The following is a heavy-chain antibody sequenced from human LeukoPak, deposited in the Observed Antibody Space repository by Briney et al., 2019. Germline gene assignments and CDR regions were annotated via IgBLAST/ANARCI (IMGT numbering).Heavy chain of an antibody. CDR1: GGSFSGYY. D-gene: IGHD6-19*01. CDR2: INHSGST. J-gene: IGHJ5*02. V-gene: IGHV4-34*01. CDR3: ARDCSSGHNWFDP. Sequence: SETLSLTCAVYGGSFSGYYWSWIRQPPGKGLEWIGEINHSGSTNYNPSLKSRVTISVDTSKNQFSLKLSSVTAADTAVYYCARDCSSGHNWFDPWGQGTLVTVSS.